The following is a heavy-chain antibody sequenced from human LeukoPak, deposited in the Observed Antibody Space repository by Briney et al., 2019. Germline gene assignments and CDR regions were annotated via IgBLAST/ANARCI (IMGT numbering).Heavy chain of an antibody. CDR3: ARDLGDSSGWYVFDY. V-gene: IGHV3-23*01. CDR2: ISGSGGST. Sequence: GGSLRLSCAASGFTFSSYAMSWVRQAPGKGLEWVSAISGSGGSTYYADSVKGRFTISRDNSKNSLYLQMNSLRAEDTAVYYCARDLGDSSGWYVFDYWGQGTLVTVSS. D-gene: IGHD6-19*01. CDR1: GFTFSSYA. J-gene: IGHJ4*02.